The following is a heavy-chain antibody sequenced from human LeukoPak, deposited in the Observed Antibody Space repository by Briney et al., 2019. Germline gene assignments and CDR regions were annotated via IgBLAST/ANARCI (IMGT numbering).Heavy chain of an antibody. J-gene: IGHJ6*03. D-gene: IGHD6-13*01. CDR2: IIPILGIA. V-gene: IGHV1-69*04. CDR3: ARDLAGIAAAGTDYYYYMDV. Sequence: SVKVSCKASGGTFSSYAISWVRQAPGQGLEWMGRIIPILGIANYAQKFQGRVTITADKSTSTAYMELSSLRSEDTAVYYCARDLAGIAAAGTDYYYYMDVWGKGTTVTVSS. CDR1: GGTFSSYA.